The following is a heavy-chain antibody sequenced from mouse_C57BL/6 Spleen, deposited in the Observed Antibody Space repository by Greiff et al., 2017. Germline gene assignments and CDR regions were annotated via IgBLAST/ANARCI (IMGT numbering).Heavy chain of an antibody. Sequence: QVQLQQPGAELVKPGASVKLSCKASGFTFTSYWMHWVKQRPGQGLEWVGMIHPNGGGTNYNAKFKSKATLTVDKSSSTAYMQLSSLTSVNSAVYYGARSGYRNYAWFAYWGQGTLVTVSA. D-gene: IGHD2-5*01. CDR2: IHPNGGGT. J-gene: IGHJ3*01. CDR3: ARSGYRNYAWFAY. CDR1: GFTFTSYW. V-gene: IGHV1-64*01.